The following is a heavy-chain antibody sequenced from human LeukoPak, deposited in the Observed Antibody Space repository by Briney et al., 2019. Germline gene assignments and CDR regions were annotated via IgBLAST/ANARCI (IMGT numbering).Heavy chain of an antibody. Sequence: ASVKVSCKASGYTFTSYDINWVRQATGQGLEWMGWMDPNSGNTGYAQKFQGRVTMTRNTSISTAYMELSSLRSDDTAVYYCARGGWVRGVITRNGLDYWGQGTLVTVSS. CDR1: GYTFTSYD. CDR2: MDPNSGNT. V-gene: IGHV1-8*01. D-gene: IGHD3-10*01. CDR3: ARGGWVRGVITRNGLDY. J-gene: IGHJ4*02.